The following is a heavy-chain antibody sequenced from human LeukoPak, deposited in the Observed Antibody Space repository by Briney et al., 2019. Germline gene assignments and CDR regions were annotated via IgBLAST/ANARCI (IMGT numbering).Heavy chain of an antibody. V-gene: IGHV3-30*18. CDR3: AKDSVPDY. J-gene: IGHJ4*02. CDR1: GFTFSSYG. CDR2: ISYDGSNK. Sequence: GGSLRLSCAASGFTFSSYGMHWARQAPGKGLEWVAVISYDGSNKYYADSVKGRFTISRDNSKNTLYLQMNSLRAEDTAVYYCAKDSVPDYWGRGTVVTVSS. D-gene: IGHD2-2*01.